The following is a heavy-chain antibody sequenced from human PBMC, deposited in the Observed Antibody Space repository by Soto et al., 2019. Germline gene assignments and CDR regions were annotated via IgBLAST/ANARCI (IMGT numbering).Heavy chain of an antibody. V-gene: IGHV3-30*18. CDR3: AKDIWDIVVVPAARGDGMDV. CDR1: GFTFSSYG. CDR2: ISYDGSNK. Sequence: QPGGSLRLSCAASGFTFSSYGMHWVRQAPGKGLEWVAVISYDGSNKYYADSVKGRFTISRDNSKNTLYLQMNSLRAEDTAVYYCAKDIWDIVVVPAARGDGMDVWGQGTTVTVSS. J-gene: IGHJ6*02. D-gene: IGHD2-2*01.